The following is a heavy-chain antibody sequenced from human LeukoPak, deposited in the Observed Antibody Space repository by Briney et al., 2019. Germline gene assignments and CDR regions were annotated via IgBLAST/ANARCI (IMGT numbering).Heavy chain of an antibody. D-gene: IGHD3-10*01. CDR2: ISGSGGST. CDR3: AISEHYYGSGSCYEDY. Sequence: GGSLRLSCAASGFTFSSYAMSWVRQAPGKGLEWVSAISGSGGSTYYADSVKGRFTISRDNSKNTLYLQMNSLRAEDTAVYYCAISEHYYGSGSCYEDYWGQGTLVTVSS. V-gene: IGHV3-23*01. CDR1: GFTFSSYA. J-gene: IGHJ4*02.